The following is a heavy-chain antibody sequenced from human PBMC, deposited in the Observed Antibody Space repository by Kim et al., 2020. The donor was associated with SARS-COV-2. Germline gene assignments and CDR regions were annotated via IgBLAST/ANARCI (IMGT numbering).Heavy chain of an antibody. J-gene: IGHJ6*02. CDR2: ISSSGSTI. V-gene: IGHV3-11*01. D-gene: IGHD6-13*01. CDR3: ARDRGIAAAGTIFTGGMDV. CDR1: GFTFSDYY. Sequence: GGSLRLSCAASGFTFSDYYMSWIRQAPGKGLEWVSYISSSGSTIYYADSVKGRFTISRDNAKNSLYLQMNSLRAEDTAVYYCARDRGIAAAGTIFTGGMDVWGQGTTVTVSS.